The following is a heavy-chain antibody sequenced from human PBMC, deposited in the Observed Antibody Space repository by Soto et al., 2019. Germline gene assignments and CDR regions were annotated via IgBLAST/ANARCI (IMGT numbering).Heavy chain of an antibody. V-gene: IGHV1-46*01. J-gene: IGHJ3*02. CDR2: INPSGGST. CDR1: GYTFTSYY. D-gene: IGHD3-22*01. Sequence: ASVKVSCKASGYTFTSYYMHWVRQAPGQGLEWMGIINPSGGSTSYAQKFQGRVTMTRDTSTSTVYMELSSLRSEDTAVYYCARGGRYYDSSGYSNDAFDIWRQRTMVTVSS. CDR3: ARGGRYYDSSGYSNDAFDI.